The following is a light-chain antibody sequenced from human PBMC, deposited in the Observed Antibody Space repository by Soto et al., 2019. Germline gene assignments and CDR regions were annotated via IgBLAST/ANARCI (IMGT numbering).Light chain of an antibody. CDR3: QQRSNRPRFT. Sequence: VLTQSPGTLSLSPGEGATLSCRASQSVSSSYLAWYQLKPGQAPRLLIYGASSRATGIPDRFSGSGSGTDFTLTITGLEPEDFAVYYCQQRSNRPRFTFGPGTKVDIK. V-gene: IGKV3D-20*02. CDR2: GAS. J-gene: IGKJ3*01. CDR1: QSVSSSY.